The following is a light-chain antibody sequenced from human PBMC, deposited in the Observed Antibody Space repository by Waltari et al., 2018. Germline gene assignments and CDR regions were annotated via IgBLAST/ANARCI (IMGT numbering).Light chain of an antibody. CDR2: GAS. Sequence: EIVLTQSPGTLSLSPGERATLSCRASQSVSSSYLAWYQQKPGHAPRLLIYGASSRATGIPDRFSGSGSGTDFTLTISRLEPEDFAVYYCQQYGSSSYSFGQGTKLEIK. V-gene: IGKV3-20*01. CDR3: QQYGSSSYS. J-gene: IGKJ2*03. CDR1: QSVSSSY.